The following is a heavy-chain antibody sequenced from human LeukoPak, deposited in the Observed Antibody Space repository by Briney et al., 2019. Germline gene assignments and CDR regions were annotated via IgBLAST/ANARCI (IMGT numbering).Heavy chain of an antibody. J-gene: IGHJ2*01. CDR3: AKESSVLLWSGEPIGGYFDL. CDR2: ISGSGGST. CDR1: GFTFSSYA. D-gene: IGHD3-10*01. V-gene: IGHV3-23*01. Sequence: GGSLRLSCAASGFTFSSYAMSWVRQAPGKGLEWVSAISGSGGSTYYADSVKGRFTISRDNSKNTLYLQMNSLRAEDTAVYYCAKESSVLLWSGEPIGGYFDLWGRGTLVTVSS.